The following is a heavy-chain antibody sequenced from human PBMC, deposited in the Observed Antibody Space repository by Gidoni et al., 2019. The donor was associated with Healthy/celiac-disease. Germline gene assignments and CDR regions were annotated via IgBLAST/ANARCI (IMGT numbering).Heavy chain of an antibody. CDR3: ARNGYSSGWARFDY. Sequence: EVQLVESGGGLVKPGGSLRLSCAASGFTFSSYSMNWVRQAPGKGLEWVSSISSSSSYIYYAESVKGRFTISRDNAKNSLYLQMNSLRAEDTAVYYCARNGYSSGWARFDYWGQGTLVTVSS. V-gene: IGHV3-21*01. J-gene: IGHJ4*02. D-gene: IGHD6-19*01. CDR2: ISSSSSYI. CDR1: GFTFSSYS.